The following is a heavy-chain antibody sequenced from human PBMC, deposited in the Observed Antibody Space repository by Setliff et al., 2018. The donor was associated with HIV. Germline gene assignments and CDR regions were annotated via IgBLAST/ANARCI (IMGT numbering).Heavy chain of an antibody. CDR1: GGSVSGYY. V-gene: IGHV4-34*01. CDR2: INHSGST. CDR3: ARDRSNWNYGKNYMDV. J-gene: IGHJ6*03. D-gene: IGHD1-7*01. Sequence: SETLSLTCAVYGGSVSGYYWSWIRQPPGKGLEWIGEINHSGSTNYNPSLKSQVTISVDTSTNQFSLKLSSVTAADTAVYYCARDRSNWNYGKNYMDVWGKGTTVTVSS.